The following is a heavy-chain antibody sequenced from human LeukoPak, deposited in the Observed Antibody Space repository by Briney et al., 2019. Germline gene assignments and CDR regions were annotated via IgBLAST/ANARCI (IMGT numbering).Heavy chain of an antibody. V-gene: IGHV4-38-2*02. D-gene: IGHD3-16*01. CDR2: IYHSGST. Sequence: PSETLSLTCAVSGYSISSGYYWGWIRQPPGKGLEWIGSIYHSGSTYYNPSLKSRVTISVGTSKNQFSLKLSSVTAADTAVYYCARDLSGELPPYYMDVWGKGTTVTVSS. CDR3: ARDLSGELPPYYMDV. J-gene: IGHJ6*03. CDR1: GYSISSGYY.